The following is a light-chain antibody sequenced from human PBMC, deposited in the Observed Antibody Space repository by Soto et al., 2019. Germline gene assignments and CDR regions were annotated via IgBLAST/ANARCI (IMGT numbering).Light chain of an antibody. CDR3: SSYTTSSTYV. CDR2: DVS. J-gene: IGLJ1*01. Sequence: QSVLTQPASVSGSPGQSITISCTGTSSDVGGYSYISWYQHNPGRAPKLMIYDVSNRPSGVSDRFSGSKSGNTASLTISRLQAEDEADYYCSSYTTSSTYVXGSGTKVTVL. CDR1: SSDVGGYSY. V-gene: IGLV2-14*03.